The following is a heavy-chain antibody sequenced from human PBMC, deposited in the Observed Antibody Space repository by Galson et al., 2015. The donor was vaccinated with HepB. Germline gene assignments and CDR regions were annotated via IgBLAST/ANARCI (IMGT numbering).Heavy chain of an antibody. V-gene: IGHV1-69-2*01. J-gene: IGHJ4*02. CDR1: GYTFTDYY. Sequence: VKVSCKVSGYTFTDYYMHWVQQAPGKGLEWMGLVDPEDGETIYAEKFQGRVTITADTSTDTAYMKLSSLRSEDTAVYYCATLGYCSGGSCSEGDYWGQGTLVTVSS. CDR2: VDPEDGET. D-gene: IGHD2-15*01. CDR3: ATLGYCSGGSCSEGDY.